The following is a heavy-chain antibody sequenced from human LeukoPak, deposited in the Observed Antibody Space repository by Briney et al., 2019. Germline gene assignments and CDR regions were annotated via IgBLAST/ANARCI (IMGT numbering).Heavy chain of an antibody. CDR3: AAEFDYGSGSYPFDY. Sequence: SVKVSCKASGFTFMSSTMQWVRQARGQRLEWIGWIVVGGGNTNYAQKFRERVTITSDMSTSTAYMELSSLRSEDTVVYYCAAEFDYGSGSYPFDYWGRGTLVTVSS. CDR1: GFTFMSST. V-gene: IGHV1-58*02. D-gene: IGHD3-10*01. CDR2: IVVGGGNT. J-gene: IGHJ4*02.